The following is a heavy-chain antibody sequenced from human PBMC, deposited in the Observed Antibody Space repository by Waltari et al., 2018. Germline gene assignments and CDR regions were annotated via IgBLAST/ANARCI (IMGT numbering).Heavy chain of an antibody. CDR2: IYYSGST. Sequence: QVQLQESGPGLVKPSETLSLTCTVPGGPISSYYWSWIRQPPGKGLEWLGYIYYSGSTNYNPSLKSRVTISVDTSKNQFSLKLSSVTAADTAVYYCARDLWFGESADAFDIWGQGTMVTVSS. CDR1: GGPISSYY. J-gene: IGHJ3*02. V-gene: IGHV4-59*01. D-gene: IGHD3-10*01. CDR3: ARDLWFGESADAFDI.